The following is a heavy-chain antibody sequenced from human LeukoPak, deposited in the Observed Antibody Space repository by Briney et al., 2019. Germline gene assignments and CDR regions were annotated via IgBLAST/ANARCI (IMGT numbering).Heavy chain of an antibody. J-gene: IGHJ4*02. CDR3: ARDAGAYYGSGSPSDY. CDR2: IKQDGSEK. CDR1: GFTFSSYW. Sequence: GGSLRLSCVASGFTFSSYWMSWVRQAPGKGLEWVANIKQDGSEKYYVDSVKGRFTISRDNAKNSLYLQMNSLRAEDTAVYYCARDAGAYYGSGSPSDYWGQGTLVTVSS. D-gene: IGHD3-10*01. V-gene: IGHV3-7*01.